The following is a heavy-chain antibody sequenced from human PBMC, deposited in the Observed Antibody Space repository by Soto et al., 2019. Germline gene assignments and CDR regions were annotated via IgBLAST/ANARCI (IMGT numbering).Heavy chain of an antibody. Sequence: QVQLVQSGAEEKKPGASVKLSCQASGYTFTDHAMHWVRQAPGQGLEWMGWISTGKGDTAYSQKIQGRVTITRETSASTSYMELSSLKSEDTALYYCARNIFGGPTDYWGQGTLVTVSS. CDR1: GYTFTDHA. D-gene: IGHD3-10*02. CDR2: ISTGKGDT. CDR3: ARNIFGGPTDY. V-gene: IGHV1-3*04. J-gene: IGHJ4*02.